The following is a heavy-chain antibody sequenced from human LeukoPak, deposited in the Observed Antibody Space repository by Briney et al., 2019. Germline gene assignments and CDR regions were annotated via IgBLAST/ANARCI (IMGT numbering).Heavy chain of an antibody. CDR2: ISYDGSNK. CDR1: GFTFSSYG. Sequence: GGSLRLSCAASGFTFSSYGMHWVRQAPGKGLEWVAVISYDGSNKYYADSVKGRFTISRDNSKNTLYLQMNGLRAEDTAVYYCAKFDYWGQGTLVTVSS. V-gene: IGHV3-30*18. CDR3: AKFDY. J-gene: IGHJ4*02.